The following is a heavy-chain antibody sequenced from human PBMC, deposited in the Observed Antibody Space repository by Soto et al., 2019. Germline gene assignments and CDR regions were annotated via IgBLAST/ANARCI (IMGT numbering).Heavy chain of an antibody. CDR3: AGGNYYDRSGYRYYFDY. CDR1: GGPFSSYS. Sequence: PGGSLRLSCAASGGPFSSYSMNWVRQAPGKGLEWVSYISNGGNTIYYADSVKGRFTISRDNAKNSLYLRMNSLRDEDTAVYYCAGGNYYDRSGYRYYFDYWGQGTLVTVSS. J-gene: IGHJ4*02. V-gene: IGHV3-48*02. D-gene: IGHD3-22*01. CDR2: ISNGGNTI.